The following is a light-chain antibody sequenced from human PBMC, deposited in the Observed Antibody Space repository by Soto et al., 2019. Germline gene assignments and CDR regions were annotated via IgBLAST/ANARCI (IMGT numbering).Light chain of an antibody. V-gene: IGKV1-39*01. J-gene: IGKJ1*01. Sequence: DIQMTQSPSSLSASVGDRVTITCRASQSISNYLNWYQQKPGKAPKVLIHAASSLQSGVPSRFSGSGSGTDFTLTISSLQPEAFATYYCQQSYTTTQTFGQGTKVEIK. CDR2: AAS. CDR3: QQSYTTTQT. CDR1: QSISNY.